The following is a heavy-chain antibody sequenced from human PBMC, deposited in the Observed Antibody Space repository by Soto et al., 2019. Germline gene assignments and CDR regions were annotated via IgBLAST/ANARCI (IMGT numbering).Heavy chain of an antibody. J-gene: IGHJ4*02. Sequence: QVQLVQSGGEVNKPGASVKVSCKTSGYAFSNYFLHWVRQAPGQGLEYLGVIVPSNGNTAYVQKSQGRVTRTPDTSSGTVYVELSSLRSEDTAVYYCARKPPNQLYFDYWGQGTLVAVSA. D-gene: IGHD1-1*01. CDR3: ARKPPNQLYFDY. CDR1: GYAFSNYF. V-gene: IGHV1-46*01. CDR2: IVPSNGNT.